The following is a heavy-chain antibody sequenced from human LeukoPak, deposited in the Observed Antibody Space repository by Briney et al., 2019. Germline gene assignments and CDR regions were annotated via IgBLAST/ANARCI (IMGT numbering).Heavy chain of an antibody. CDR1: GFTFSDYY. CDR3: AKDMGATPYDAFDI. CDR2: SRNRANGYTT. J-gene: IGHJ3*02. D-gene: IGHD1-26*01. V-gene: IGHV3-72*01. Sequence: GGSLRLSCAASGFTFSDYYMDWVRQTPEKGLQWVARSRNRANGYTTEYAASVRGRFTISRDNAKNSLYLQMNSLRAEDMALYYCAKDMGATPYDAFDIWGQGTMVTVSS.